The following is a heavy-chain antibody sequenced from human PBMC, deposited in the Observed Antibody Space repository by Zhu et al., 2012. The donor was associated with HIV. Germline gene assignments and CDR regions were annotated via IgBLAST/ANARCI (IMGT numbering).Heavy chain of an antibody. J-gene: IGHJ3*02. CDR3: ARLLWFGERAFDI. D-gene: IGHD3-10*01. CDR1: GGSINSGDYY. V-gene: IGHV4-30-4*01. Sequence: QVQLQESGPGLVKPSQTLSLTCSVSGGSINSGDYYWSWIRQPPGKGLEWIGHIFYSGSTYYNPSLKSRVIISVDTSKNQFSLNLSSVTAADTAVYYCARLLWFGERAFDIWGQGTMVTVSS. CDR2: IFYSGST.